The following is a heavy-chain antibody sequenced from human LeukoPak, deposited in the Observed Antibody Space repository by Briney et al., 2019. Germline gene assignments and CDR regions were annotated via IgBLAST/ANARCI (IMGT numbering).Heavy chain of an antibody. CDR2: ISSSSSAI. D-gene: IGHD6-13*01. V-gene: IGHV3-48*02. CDR1: GFTFSSYS. CDR3: ARDPPAAGY. Sequence: GGSLRLSCAASGFTFSSYSMNWVRQAPGKGLEWVSYISSSSSAIYYADSVKGRFTISRDNAKNSLSLQMNSLRDEDTAVYYCARDPPAAGYWGQGTLVTVSS. J-gene: IGHJ4*02.